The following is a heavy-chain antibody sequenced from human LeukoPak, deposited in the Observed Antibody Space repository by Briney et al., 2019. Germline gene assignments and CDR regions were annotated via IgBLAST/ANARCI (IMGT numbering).Heavy chain of an antibody. CDR3: ARRGVPAAIYYLDY. CDR1: GGSFSGYY. CDR2: INHSGST. Sequence: SETLSLTCAVYGGSFSGYYWSWIRQPPGKGLEWIGEINHSGSTNYNPSLKSRVTISVDTSKNQFSLKLSSVTAADTAVYYCARRGVPAAIYYLDYWGQGTLVTVSS. J-gene: IGHJ4*02. V-gene: IGHV4-34*01. D-gene: IGHD2-2*01.